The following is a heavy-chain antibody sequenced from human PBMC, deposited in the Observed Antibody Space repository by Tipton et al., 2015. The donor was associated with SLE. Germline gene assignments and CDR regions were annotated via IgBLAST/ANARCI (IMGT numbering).Heavy chain of an antibody. CDR3: AREADSSSSPAFDI. V-gene: IGHV3-74*01. CDR1: GFTFSSYW. CDR2: INSDGSST. D-gene: IGHD6-6*01. Sequence: SLRLSCAASGFTFSSYWMQWVRQAPGKGLVWVSRINSDGSSTSYADSVKGRFTISRDNAKNTLYLQMNSLRAEDTAVYYCAREADSSSSPAFDIWGQGTMVTVSS. J-gene: IGHJ3*02.